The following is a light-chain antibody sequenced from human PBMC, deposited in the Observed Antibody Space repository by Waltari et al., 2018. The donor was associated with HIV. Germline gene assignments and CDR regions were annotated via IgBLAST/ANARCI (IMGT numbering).Light chain of an antibody. CDR1: QTIKNN. J-gene: IGKJ5*01. V-gene: IGKV1-39*01. CDR3: QQTYMTPQT. CDR2: GAS. Sequence: DIQMTQSPSSLSASVGDRVSITCRASQTIKNNLNWYRQTPGKAPKLLIFGASNLQSGVPSRVTGTGSVTYFTLTVSSLQPEDFATYYCQQTYMTPQTFGQGTRLEIK.